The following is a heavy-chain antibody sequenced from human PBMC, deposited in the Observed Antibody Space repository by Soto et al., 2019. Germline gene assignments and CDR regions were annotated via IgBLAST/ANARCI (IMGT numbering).Heavy chain of an antibody. D-gene: IGHD3-22*01. V-gene: IGHV3-33*01. CDR2: IWYDGSKK. CDR3: ARAPFTIYDTSGYYDY. J-gene: IGHJ4*02. CDR1: GFTFSSSG. Sequence: EGSLRLSCAASGFTFSSSGMHWVRQAPGKGLEWVAIIWYDGSKKYYADSVKGRFTISRDNSKNTVYLQMNSLRAEDTAVYYCARAPFTIYDTSGYYDYWGQGTLVTVSS.